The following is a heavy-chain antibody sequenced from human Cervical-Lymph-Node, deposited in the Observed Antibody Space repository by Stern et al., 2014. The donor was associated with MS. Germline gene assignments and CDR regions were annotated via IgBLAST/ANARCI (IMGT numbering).Heavy chain of an antibody. J-gene: IGHJ4*02. CDR1: GGTFSNYA. Sequence: QVQLGQSGAEVKKPGSSVKVSCKTSGGTFSNYAISWVRQAPGQGLEWMGGITPIFDATNYAQKFQGRITITANESTRTAYMELSSLRSDDTAMYYCARGDSEAPIYYFDYWGQGTLVTVSS. CDR2: ITPIFDAT. V-gene: IGHV1-69*01. D-gene: IGHD2-21*01. CDR3: ARGDSEAPIYYFDY.